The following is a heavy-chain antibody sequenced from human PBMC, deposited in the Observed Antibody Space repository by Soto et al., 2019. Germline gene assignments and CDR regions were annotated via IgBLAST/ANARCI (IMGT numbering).Heavy chain of an antibody. CDR2: IYYSGST. Sequence: SETLSLTCTVSGGSISSYYWSWIRQPPGKGLEWIGYIYYSGSTNYNPSLKSRVTISVDTSKNQFSLKLSSVTAADTAVYYFARAIFGVVISPPPDYYYYMDVWGKGTTVTVSS. CDR1: GGSISSYY. J-gene: IGHJ6*03. CDR3: ARAIFGVVISPPPDYYYYMDV. V-gene: IGHV4-59*01. D-gene: IGHD3-3*01.